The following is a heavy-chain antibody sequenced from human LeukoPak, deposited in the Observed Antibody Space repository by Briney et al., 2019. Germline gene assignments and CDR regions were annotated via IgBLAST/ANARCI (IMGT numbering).Heavy chain of an antibody. Sequence: GWSLRLSCAVSGFTFSSYWMHWVRQGPGKGLAWVSRITSDGSATDYADSVKGRFTISSDNAKNTLYLHTDSLRAEDTAVYYCARDASPGYFDLWGRGTLVTVSS. V-gene: IGHV3-74*01. J-gene: IGHJ2*01. CDR2: ITSDGSAT. D-gene: IGHD2-15*01. CDR1: GFTFSSYW. CDR3: ARDASPGYFDL.